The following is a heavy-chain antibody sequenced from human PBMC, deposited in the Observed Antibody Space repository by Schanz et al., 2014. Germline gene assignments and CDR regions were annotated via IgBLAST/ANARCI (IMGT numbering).Heavy chain of an antibody. D-gene: IGHD2-2*03. Sequence: QVQLVESGGGVVQFGRSLRLSCVASGFTFSSYGMHWVRQAPGKGLEWVAVILYDENNKYYADSVKGRFTMSRDNSKNTLYLQMISLRAEDTAVYGCARVDIRRKMNFEYWGRGTLVNVSS. V-gene: IGHV3-33*01. CDR2: ILYDENNK. CDR1: GFTFSSYG. J-gene: IGHJ4*02. CDR3: ARVDIRRKMNFEY.